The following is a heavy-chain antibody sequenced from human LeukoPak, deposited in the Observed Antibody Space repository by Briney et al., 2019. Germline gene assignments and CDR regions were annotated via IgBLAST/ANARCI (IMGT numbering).Heavy chain of an antibody. V-gene: IGHV1-2*02. CDR3: ARGGLQRRYQLPGGSGSPFDY. J-gene: IGHJ4*02. CDR1: GYTFTGYY. D-gene: IGHD3-10*01. CDR2: INPNSGGT. Sequence: ASVKVSCKASGYTFTGYYMHWVRQAPGQGLEWMGWINPNSGGTNYAQKFQGRVTMTRDTSISTAYMKLSRLRSDDTAVYYCARGGLQRRYQLPGGSGSPFDYWGQGTLVTVSS.